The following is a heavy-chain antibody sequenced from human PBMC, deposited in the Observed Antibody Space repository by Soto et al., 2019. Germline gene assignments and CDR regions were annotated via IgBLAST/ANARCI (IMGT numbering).Heavy chain of an antibody. Sequence: EVQLAESGGNMVQPGGSLRLSCVASGFTFNNYDMHWVRQAPGKGLEYVSSISSNGGTTYYGNSMKGRFTISRDNSKNTLYLQMGSLRPEDMAVYYCVRRVSGNYDYWGQGTLVTVSS. CDR3: VRRVSGNYDY. CDR1: GFTFNNYD. J-gene: IGHJ4*02. D-gene: IGHD1-7*01. CDR2: ISSNGGTT. V-gene: IGHV3-64*01.